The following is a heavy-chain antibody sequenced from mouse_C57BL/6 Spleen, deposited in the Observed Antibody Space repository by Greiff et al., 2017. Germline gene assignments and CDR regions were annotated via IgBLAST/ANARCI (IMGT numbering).Heavy chain of an antibody. CDR3: ARFYYYGSNAMDY. CDR2: IYPGDGDT. J-gene: IGHJ4*01. D-gene: IGHD1-1*01. Sequence: QVQLKESGAELVKPGASVKISCKASGYAFSSYWMNWVKQRPGKGLEWIGQIYPGDGDTNYNGTFKGKATLTADKSSSTAYMQLSSLTSEDSAVYVCARFYYYGSNAMDYWGQGTSVTVSS. CDR1: GYAFSSYW. V-gene: IGHV1-80*01.